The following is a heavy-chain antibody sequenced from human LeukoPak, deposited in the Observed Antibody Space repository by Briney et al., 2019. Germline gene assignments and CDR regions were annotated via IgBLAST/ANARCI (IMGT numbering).Heavy chain of an antibody. V-gene: IGHV4-61*01. CDR1: GGSVSSGSYY. CDR2: IYYSGST. J-gene: IGHJ4*02. D-gene: IGHD3-3*01. CDR3: ARGAPYDFWNTYYFDY. Sequence: ESGPGLVKPSETLSLTCTVSGGSVSSGSYYWSWIRQPPGKGLEWIGYIYYSGSTNYNPSLKSRVTISVDTSKNQFSLKLSSVTAADTAVYYCARGAPYDFWNTYYFDYWGQGTLVTVSS.